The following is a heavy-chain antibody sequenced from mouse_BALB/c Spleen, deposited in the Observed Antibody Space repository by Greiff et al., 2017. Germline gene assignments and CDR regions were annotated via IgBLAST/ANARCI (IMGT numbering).Heavy chain of an antibody. Sequence: EVKLMESGPGLVKPSQSLSLTCSVTGYSITSGYYWNWIRQFPGNKLEWMGYISYDGSNNYNPSLKNRISITRDTSKNQFFLKLNSVTTEDTATYYCASGTGGYAYWGQGTLVTVSA. CDR3: ASGTGGYAY. V-gene: IGHV3-6*02. J-gene: IGHJ3*01. D-gene: IGHD4-1*01. CDR1: GYSITSGYY. CDR2: ISYDGSN.